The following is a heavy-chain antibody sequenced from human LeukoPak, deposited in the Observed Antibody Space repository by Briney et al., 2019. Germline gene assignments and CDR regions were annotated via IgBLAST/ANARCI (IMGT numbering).Heavy chain of an antibody. J-gene: IGHJ6*03. CDR1: GYSFTSYW. CDR3: ARHQYGSGSYYYYYYMDV. V-gene: IGHV5-51*01. D-gene: IGHD3-10*01. Sequence: GESLKISCKGSGYSFTSYWIGWVRQMPGKGLEWMGIIYPGDSDTRYSPSFQGQVTISADKSISTAYLQWSSLKALDTAMYYCARHQYGSGSYYYYYYMDVWGKGTTVTVSS. CDR2: IYPGDSDT.